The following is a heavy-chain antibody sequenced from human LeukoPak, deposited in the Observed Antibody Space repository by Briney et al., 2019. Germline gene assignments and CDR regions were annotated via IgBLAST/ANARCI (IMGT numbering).Heavy chain of an antibody. CDR2: IKSDGST. J-gene: IGHJ4*02. Sequence: GGSLRLSCAASGFTFSSYWMHWVRQTPGQGLMWVSRIKSDGSTIYADSVNGRFTISRDNAKNMVYLQMNSLKTEDTAVYYCTTEYSGSFSNWGQGILVTVSS. CDR1: GFTFSSYW. CDR3: TTEYSGSFSN. D-gene: IGHD1-26*01. V-gene: IGHV3-74*01.